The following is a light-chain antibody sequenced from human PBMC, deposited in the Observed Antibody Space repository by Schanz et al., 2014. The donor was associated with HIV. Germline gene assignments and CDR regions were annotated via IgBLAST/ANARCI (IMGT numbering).Light chain of an antibody. J-gene: IGKJ1*01. CDR2: GAS. Sequence: EIVLTQSPGSLSLSPGERATLSCRASQSVSSNLAWYQQKPGQAPRLLIYGASSRATGIPDRFVGSGSGTYFTLTIKRLEPEDFAVYYCQQYGSSSWTFGQGTKVEIK. V-gene: IGKV3-20*01. CDR1: QSVSSN. CDR3: QQYGSSSWT.